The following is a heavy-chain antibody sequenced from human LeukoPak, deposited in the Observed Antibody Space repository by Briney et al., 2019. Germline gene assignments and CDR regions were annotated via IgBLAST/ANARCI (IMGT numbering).Heavy chain of an antibody. V-gene: IGHV3-30*04. D-gene: IGHD2-2*01. CDR3: ARAEGQYCSSASCFARQDY. CDR1: GFTFSTYV. Sequence: GGSLKLSCSAAGFTFSTYVMHWVRQAPGKGLEWVALISNDGSDKYYADSVKGRFTISRDNLKKSLYLQMTSLRSEDTALYYCARAEGQYCSSASCFARQDYWGQGALVTVSS. J-gene: IGHJ4*02. CDR2: ISNDGSDK.